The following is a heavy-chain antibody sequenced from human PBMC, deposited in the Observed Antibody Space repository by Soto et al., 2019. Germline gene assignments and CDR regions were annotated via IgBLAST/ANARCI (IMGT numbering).Heavy chain of an antibody. CDR3: ARRLYGDYDY. D-gene: IGHD4-17*01. Sequence: ASVKVSCKASGYSFTTSGITWVRQAPGQGLEWMGWISTYNGNTNYAQKLQDRVTLTTDTSKSTAYMKLRSLRSDDTAVYYCARRLYGDYDYWGQGTLVTVSS. J-gene: IGHJ4*02. CDR2: ISTYNGNT. V-gene: IGHV1-18*01. CDR1: GYSFTTSG.